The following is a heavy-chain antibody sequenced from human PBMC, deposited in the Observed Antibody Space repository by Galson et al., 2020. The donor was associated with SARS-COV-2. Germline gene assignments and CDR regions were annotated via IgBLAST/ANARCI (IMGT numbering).Heavy chain of an antibody. CDR1: GGSISSHY. CDR2: IYYSGST. D-gene: IGHD5-18*01. J-gene: IGHJ3*02. CDR3: ARDSSGEDGYNLGVDAFDI. V-gene: IGHV4-59*11. Sequence: SETLSLTCTVSGGSISSHYWSWIRQPPGKGLEWIGYIYYSGSTNYNPSLKSRVTTSVDTSKNHFSLKLSSVTAADTAVYYCARDSSGEDGYNLGVDAFDIWGQGTMVTVSS.